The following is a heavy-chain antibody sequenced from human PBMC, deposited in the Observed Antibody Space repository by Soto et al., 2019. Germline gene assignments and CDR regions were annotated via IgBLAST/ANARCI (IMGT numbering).Heavy chain of an antibody. J-gene: IGHJ5*02. V-gene: IGHV3-23*01. D-gene: IGHD5-18*01. CDR3: AMGYSYAPFDP. CDR1: GFTFSSYA. CDR2: ISGSGDST. Sequence: DVQLLESGGGWVQPGGSLRLSCAASGFTFSSYAMSWVRQAPGKGLEWVSGISGSGDSTYFADSVKGRFTISRDNSKNTLYLQMNSLRVEDTSVYYCAMGYSYAPFDPWGQGTLVTVSS.